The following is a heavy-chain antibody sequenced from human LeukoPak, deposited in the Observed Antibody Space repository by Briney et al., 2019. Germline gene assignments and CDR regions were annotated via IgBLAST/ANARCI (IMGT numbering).Heavy chain of an antibody. CDR3: ARVNPLGYCSGGSCAVSDY. D-gene: IGHD2-15*01. V-gene: IGHV4-59*02. J-gene: IGHJ4*02. CDR1: GGSVSSYY. CDR2: IYYSGST. Sequence: SETLSLTCTVSGGSVSSYYWSWIRQPPGKGLEWIGYIYYSGSTNYNPSLKSRVTISVDTSKNQFSLKLTSVTAADTAVYYCARVNPLGYCSGGSCAVSDYWGRGTLVTVSS.